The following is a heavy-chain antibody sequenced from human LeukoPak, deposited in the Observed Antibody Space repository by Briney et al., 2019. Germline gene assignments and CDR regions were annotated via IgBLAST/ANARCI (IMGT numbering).Heavy chain of an antibody. J-gene: IGHJ4*02. CDR1: GFTFDDYA. CDR3: AKGVADTYYDFWSGPLDY. V-gene: IGHV3-9*03. Sequence: PGGSLRLSCAASGFTFDDYAMHWVRQAPGKGLEWVSGISWNSGSIGYADSVKGRFTISRGNAKNSLYLQMNSLRAEDMALYYCAKGVADTYYDFWSGPLDYWGQGTLVTVSS. CDR2: ISWNSGSI. D-gene: IGHD3-3*01.